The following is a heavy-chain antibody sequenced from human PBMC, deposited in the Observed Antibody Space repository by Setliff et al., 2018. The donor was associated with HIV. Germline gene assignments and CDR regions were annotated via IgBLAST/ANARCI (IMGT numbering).Heavy chain of an antibody. V-gene: IGHV1-46*01. Sequence: AASVKVSCKASGYTFTSYYMHWVRQAPGQGLEWMGVINTSGGSAGYAEKFRGRVTMTRDTSTSTVYMDLRNLRSEDTAVYYCARNQGDSSGWYAGDYWGHGTLVTVSS. D-gene: IGHD6-19*01. J-gene: IGHJ4*01. CDR2: INTSGGSA. CDR1: GYTFTSYY. CDR3: ARNQGDSSGWYAGDY.